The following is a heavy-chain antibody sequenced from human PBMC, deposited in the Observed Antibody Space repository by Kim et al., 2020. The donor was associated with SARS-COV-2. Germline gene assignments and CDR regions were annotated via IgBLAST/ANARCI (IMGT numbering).Heavy chain of an antibody. J-gene: IGHJ6*02. V-gene: IGHV4-34*01. CDR1: GGSFSGYY. D-gene: IGHD4-17*01. Sequence: SETLSLTCAVYGGSFSGYYWSWIRQPPGKGLEWIGEINHSGSNYNPSLKSRVTISVDTSKNQFSLKLSSVTAADTAVYYCARGPTVTTRYYYGMDVWGQG. CDR2: INHSGS. CDR3: ARGPTVTTRYYYGMDV.